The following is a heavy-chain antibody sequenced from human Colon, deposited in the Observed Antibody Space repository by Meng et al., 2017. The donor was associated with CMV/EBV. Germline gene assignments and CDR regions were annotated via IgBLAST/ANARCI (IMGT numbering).Heavy chain of an antibody. D-gene: IGHD5-18*01. J-gene: IGHJ6*02. V-gene: IGHV4-59*01. Sequence: GSLRLSCAVNGGSFSGYYWRWIRQPPGKGLEWIGYISYSGRTNYNPSLKSRVTLSIDTSKNQFSLKVSSVTAADTAVYYCARARGYSYGLTYYYYGMDVWGQGTTVTVSS. CDR1: GGSFSGYY. CDR2: ISYSGRT. CDR3: ARARGYSYGLTYYYYGMDV.